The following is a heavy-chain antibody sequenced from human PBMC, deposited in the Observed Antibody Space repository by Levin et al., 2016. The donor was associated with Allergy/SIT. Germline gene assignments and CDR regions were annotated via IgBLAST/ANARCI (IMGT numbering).Heavy chain of an antibody. V-gene: IGHV3-48*01. J-gene: IGHJ4*02. D-gene: IGHD1-14*01. CDR3: ARGGANRPDY. CDR1: GFTFSNYG. CDR2: ISSSSGTT. Sequence: GESLKISCAASGFTFSNYGMNWVRQAPGKGLEWVSYISSSSGTTSYADSVKGRFTISRDNARNSLYLQMNSLRAEDTALYYCARGGANRPDYWGQGTLVTVSS.